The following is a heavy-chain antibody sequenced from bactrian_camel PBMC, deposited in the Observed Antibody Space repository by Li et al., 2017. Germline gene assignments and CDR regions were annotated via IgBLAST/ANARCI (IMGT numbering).Heavy chain of an antibody. Sequence: HVQLVESGGGSVQAGGSLKLTCRASRYGFSRCVSGWYRQALGKERELVATISGGGAITVADSVKGRFTISEDNAEKTVVLRMNSLKPEDTAMYYCAIGRTYSSRYSALDPRRFDYWGQGTQVTVS. CDR2: ISGGGAI. J-gene: IGHJ4*01. CDR1: RYGFSRCV. V-gene: IGHV3S53*01. D-gene: IGHD6*01. CDR3: AIGRTYSSRYSALDPRRFDY.